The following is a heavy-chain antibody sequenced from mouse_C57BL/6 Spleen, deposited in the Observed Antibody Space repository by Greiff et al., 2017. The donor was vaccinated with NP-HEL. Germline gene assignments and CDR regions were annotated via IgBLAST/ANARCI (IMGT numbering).Heavy chain of an antibody. D-gene: IGHD1-1*02. CDR3: ARDLKYYGLYYYAMDY. CDR1: GYSITSGYY. CDR2: ISYDGSN. V-gene: IGHV3-6*01. Sequence: EVQLQESGPGLVKPSQSLSLTCSVTGYSITSGYYWNWIRQFPGNKLEWMGYISYDGSNNYNPSLKNRISITRDTSKNQFFLKLNSVTTEDTATYYCARDLKYYGLYYYAMDYWGQGTSVTVSS. J-gene: IGHJ4*01.